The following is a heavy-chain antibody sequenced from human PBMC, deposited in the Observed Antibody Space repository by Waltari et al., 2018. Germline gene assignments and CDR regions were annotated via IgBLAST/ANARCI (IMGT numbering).Heavy chain of an antibody. Sequence: EVQLLESGGGLVQPGGSLRLSCAASGFTFSSYAMSWVRQAPGKGLEWVSAISGSGGSTYYADSVKGRFTISRDNSKNTLYLQMNSLRAEDTAVYYCAKVQGYYYDSSGYREYFQHWGQGTLVTVSS. J-gene: IGHJ1*01. CDR2: ISGSGGST. D-gene: IGHD3-22*01. CDR3: AKVQGYYYDSSGYREYFQH. V-gene: IGHV3-23*01. CDR1: GFTFSSYA.